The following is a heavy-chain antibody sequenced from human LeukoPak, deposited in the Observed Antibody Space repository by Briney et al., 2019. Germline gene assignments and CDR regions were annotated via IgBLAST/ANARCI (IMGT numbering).Heavy chain of an antibody. CDR1: GGSCSGYY. Sequence: PSETLSLTCAVYGGSCSGYYWSWIRQPPGKGLEWIGEINHSGSTNYNPSLKSRVTTSVDTFKNQFSLKLSSVTAADTAVYYCARRAGAYSHPYDYWGQGTLVTVSS. J-gene: IGHJ4*02. CDR3: ARRAGAYSHPYDY. CDR2: INHSGST. V-gene: IGHV4-34*01. D-gene: IGHD4/OR15-4a*01.